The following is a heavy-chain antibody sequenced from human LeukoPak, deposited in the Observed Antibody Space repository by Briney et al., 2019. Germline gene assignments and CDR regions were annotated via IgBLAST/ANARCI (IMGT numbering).Heavy chain of an antibody. V-gene: IGHV4-34*01. D-gene: IGHD3-10*01. J-gene: IGHJ4*02. CDR3: ARVVRGVYFDY. CDR1: GGSFSGYY. CDR2: INHSGST. Sequence: SETLSLTCAVYGGSFSGYYWSWIRQPPGKGLEWIGEINHSGSTNYNPSLKSRVTISVDTSKNQFSLKLSSVTAADTAVYYCARVVRGVYFDYWGQGTLVTVSS.